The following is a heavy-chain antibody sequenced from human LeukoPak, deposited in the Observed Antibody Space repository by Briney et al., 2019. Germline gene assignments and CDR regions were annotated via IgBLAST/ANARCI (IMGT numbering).Heavy chain of an antibody. J-gene: IGHJ4*02. CDR3: AKDPGPYCSGGSCYFFDY. V-gene: IGHV3-9*01. Sequence: PGRSLRLSCAASGFTFDDYAMHWVRQAPGKGLEWVSGISWNSGSIGYADSVKGRFTISRDNAKNSLYLQMNSLRAEDTVLYYCAKDPGPYCSGGSCYFFDYWGQGTLVTVSS. CDR2: ISWNSGSI. D-gene: IGHD2-15*01. CDR1: GFTFDDYA.